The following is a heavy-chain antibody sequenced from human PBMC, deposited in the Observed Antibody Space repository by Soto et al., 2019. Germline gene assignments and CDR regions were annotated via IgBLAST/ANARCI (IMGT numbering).Heavy chain of an antibody. D-gene: IGHD6-19*01. V-gene: IGHV3-48*02. CDR1: GFTFSSYS. Sequence: GGSLRLSCAASGFTFSSYSMNWVRQAPGKGLEWVSYISSSSSTIYYADSVKGRFTISRDNAKNSLYLQMNGLRDEDTAGYYCARVPYSSGWYHLDYWGQGTLVTVSS. CDR2: ISSSSSTI. CDR3: ARVPYSSGWYHLDY. J-gene: IGHJ4*02.